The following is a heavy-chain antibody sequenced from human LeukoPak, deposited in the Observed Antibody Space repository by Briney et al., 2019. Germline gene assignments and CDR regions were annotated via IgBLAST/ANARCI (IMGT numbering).Heavy chain of an antibody. CDR2: MNPNSGNT. D-gene: IGHD2-15*01. CDR1: GGTFSSYA. CDR3: ARVHCSGGGCYQRNDGLEI. V-gene: IGHV1-8*02. J-gene: IGHJ3*02. Sequence: ASVKVSCKASGGTFSSYAIRWVRQALGQGLEWMGWMNPNSGNTGYAQKFQGRVTMTRNTSISTAYMELSSLRAEDTAVYYCARVHCSGGGCYQRNDGLEIWGQGTMVTVSS.